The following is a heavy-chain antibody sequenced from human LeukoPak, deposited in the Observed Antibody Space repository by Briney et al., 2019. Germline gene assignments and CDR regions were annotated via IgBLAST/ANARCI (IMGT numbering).Heavy chain of an antibody. CDR1: GFTFSDYV. J-gene: IGHJ5*02. Sequence: GGSLRLSCAASGFTFSDYVMTWVRQAPGKGLEWVSTITGRGGSTFYADSVKGRFSISRDNSKTTVFLQMYSLRAEDTAVYYCAKGRGEPLLDWFDPWGQGTLVTVSS. CDR2: ITGRGGST. V-gene: IGHV3-23*01. CDR3: AKGRGEPLLDWFDP. D-gene: IGHD3-10*01.